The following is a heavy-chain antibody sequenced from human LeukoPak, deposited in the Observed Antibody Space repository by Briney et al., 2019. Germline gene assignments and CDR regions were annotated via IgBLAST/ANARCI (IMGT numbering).Heavy chain of an antibody. Sequence: GASVKVPCKASGYTFTSYDINWVRQATGQGLEWMGWMNPNSGNTGYAQKFQGRVTMTRDTSISTGYMELSRLRSDDTAVYYCARDKQLDWAHYYYYDMDVWGKGTTVTVSS. CDR3: ARDKQLDWAHYYYYDMDV. J-gene: IGHJ6*03. CDR2: MNPNSGNT. V-gene: IGHV1-8*01. D-gene: IGHD1-1*01. CDR1: GYTFTSYD.